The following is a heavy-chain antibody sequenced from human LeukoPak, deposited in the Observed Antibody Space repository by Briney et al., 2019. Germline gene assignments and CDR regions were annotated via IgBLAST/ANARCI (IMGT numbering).Heavy chain of an antibody. J-gene: IGHJ4*02. CDR3: ARDHLYSSGWFDY. CDR1: GGSISSYS. V-gene: IGHV4-4*07. Sequence: SETLSLTCTVSGGSISSYSWSWIRQPAGKGLEWIGRIYTSGSTNYNPSLKSRVTMSVDTSKSQFSLKLSSVTAADTAIYYCARDHLYSSGWFDYWGQGTLVTVS. CDR2: IYTSGST. D-gene: IGHD6-19*01.